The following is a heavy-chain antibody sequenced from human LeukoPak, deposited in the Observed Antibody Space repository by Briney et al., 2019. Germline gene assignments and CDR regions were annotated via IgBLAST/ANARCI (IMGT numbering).Heavy chain of an antibody. Sequence: ASVKVSCKASGYTFTSYYIHWVRQAPGQGLEWMGIINPSGGSTSYAQKFQGRVTMTRDTSTSTVYMELSSLRSEDTAVYYCARVVAMVIGAFDIWGQGTMVTVSS. D-gene: IGHD5-18*01. CDR2: INPSGGST. CDR1: GYTFTSYY. J-gene: IGHJ3*02. V-gene: IGHV1-46*01. CDR3: ARVVAMVIGAFDI.